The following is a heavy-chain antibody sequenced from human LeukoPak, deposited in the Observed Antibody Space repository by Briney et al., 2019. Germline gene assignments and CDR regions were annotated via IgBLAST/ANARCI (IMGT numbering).Heavy chain of an antibody. Sequence: PGGSLRLSCAASGFTFSDYYMSWIRQAPGKGLEWVSYIGSSGSTIYYADSVKGRFTISRDNAKNSLYLQMNSLRAEDTAVYYCARDPDFYGSGSYYKVNWFDPWGQGTLVTVSS. CDR1: GFTFSDYY. J-gene: IGHJ5*02. V-gene: IGHV3-11*01. CDR2: IGSSGSTI. D-gene: IGHD3-10*01. CDR3: ARDPDFYGSGSYYKVNWFDP.